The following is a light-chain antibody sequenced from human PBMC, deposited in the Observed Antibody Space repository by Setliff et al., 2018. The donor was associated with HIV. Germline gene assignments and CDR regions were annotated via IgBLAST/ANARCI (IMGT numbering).Light chain of an antibody. Sequence: QSALAQPASVSGSPGQSITISCTGTSSDVGGYNYVSWYQHHPGKAPKLMIYEVTNRPSGVSTRFSGSKSGNTASLTISGLQAEDEADYYCFSYVTTNTYVFGTGTKVTVL. J-gene: IGLJ1*01. CDR1: SSDVGGYNY. V-gene: IGLV2-14*01. CDR2: EVT. CDR3: FSYVTTNTYV.